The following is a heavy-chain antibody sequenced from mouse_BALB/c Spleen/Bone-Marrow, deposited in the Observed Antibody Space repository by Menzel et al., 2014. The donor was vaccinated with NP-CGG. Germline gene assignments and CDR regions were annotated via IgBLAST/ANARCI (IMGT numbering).Heavy chain of an antibody. Sequence: QVQLKESGAELVKPGASVKLSCEASGYTFTNYWMHWVNQRPGQGLEWIGEINPTNGRSNYNEKLKSKATLTVDKSSSTAYMQLSSLTSEDSAVYYCARRGDYYGAMDYWGQGTSVTVSS. J-gene: IGHJ4*01. CDR2: INPTNGRS. D-gene: IGHD1-1*01. CDR3: ARRGDYYGAMDY. CDR1: GYTFTNYW. V-gene: IGHV1S81*02.